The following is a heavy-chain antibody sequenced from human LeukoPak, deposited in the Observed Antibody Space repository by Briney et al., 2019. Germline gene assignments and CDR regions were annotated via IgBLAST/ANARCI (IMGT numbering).Heavy chain of an antibody. CDR1: GYTLTELS. Sequence: GASVKVSCKVSGYTLTELSMHWVRQAPGKGLEWMGGFDPEDGETIYAQKFQGRVTMTTDTSTSTAYMELRSLRSDDTAVYYCARDYDSSGYPFDYWGQGTLVTVSS. J-gene: IGHJ4*02. CDR3: ARDYDSSGYPFDY. CDR2: FDPEDGET. D-gene: IGHD3-22*01. V-gene: IGHV1-24*01.